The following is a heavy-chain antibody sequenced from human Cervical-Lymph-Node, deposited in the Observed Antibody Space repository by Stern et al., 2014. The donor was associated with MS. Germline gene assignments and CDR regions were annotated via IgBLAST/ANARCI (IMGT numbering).Heavy chain of an antibody. D-gene: IGHD3-22*01. CDR2: INPSGGST. CDR3: ARSGHYRYAMDV. Sequence: QVQLVESGAEVKKPGASVKVSCKASGYTFTHYYMHWVRQSPGQGLEWMGTINPSGGSTSYEQKLQGRVSMTSDTSTITVYMELSSLRSEDTAVYYCARSGHYRYAMDVWGQGTTVTVSS. V-gene: IGHV1-46*04. CDR1: GYTFTHYY. J-gene: IGHJ6*02.